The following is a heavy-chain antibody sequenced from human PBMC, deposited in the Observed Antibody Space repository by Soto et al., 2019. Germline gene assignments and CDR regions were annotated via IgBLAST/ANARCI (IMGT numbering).Heavy chain of an antibody. CDR2: ISAYNCDT. CDR1: GYTFTNYG. CDR3: ARVSGGQPYDY. J-gene: IGHJ4*02. Sequence: QVKLVQSGAEVKKPGASVKVSCKTSGYTFTNYGITRVRQAPGQGLEWVAWISAYNCDTDYAQKLRGRVTVTTDTSTTKPDLERRSLRSDDTACYECARVSGGQPYDYWGQGTLVTVSS. D-gene: IGHD3-10*01. V-gene: IGHV1-18*01.